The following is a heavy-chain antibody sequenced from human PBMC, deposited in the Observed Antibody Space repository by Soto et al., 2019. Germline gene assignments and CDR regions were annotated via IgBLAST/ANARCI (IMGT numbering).Heavy chain of an antibody. CDR3: AKVSTTHTFGPLDP. J-gene: IGHJ5*02. D-gene: IGHD1-1*01. CDR2: ISWNSGSI. Sequence: DVQLVESGGGLVQPGRSVRLSCAASGFTFDDYGMHWVRQAPGKGLEWVSGISWNSGSIGYADSVKGRFIISRDNAKNSLYLQMNNLRPEDTAFYFCAKVSTTHTFGPLDPWGQGTLVTVSS. CDR1: GFTFDDYG. V-gene: IGHV3-9*01.